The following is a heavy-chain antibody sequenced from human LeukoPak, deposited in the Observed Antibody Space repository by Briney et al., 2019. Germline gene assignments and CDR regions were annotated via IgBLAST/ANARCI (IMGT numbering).Heavy chain of an antibody. Sequence: ASVKVSCKASGYTFTSYGISWVRQAPGQGLEWMGWISAYNGNTNYAQKLQGRVTMTTDTSTGTAYMELRSLRSDDTAVYYCAMTTVTTGSGYWGQGTLVTVSS. CDR1: GYTFTSYG. CDR2: ISAYNGNT. J-gene: IGHJ4*02. CDR3: AMTTVTTGSGY. V-gene: IGHV1-18*01. D-gene: IGHD4-17*01.